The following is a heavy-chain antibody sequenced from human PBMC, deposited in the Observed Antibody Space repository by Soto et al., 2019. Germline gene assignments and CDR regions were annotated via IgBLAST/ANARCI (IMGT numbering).Heavy chain of an antibody. Sequence: AGRPLRLSCVGSGFTFIRYVMHWVRQAPGKGLEWVAAISYDGSDKYYGDSVKGRVTISRANSNNTLYLQVSSLRAEDTAVYYCAKDGNYYYYYYMDVWGKGTTVTVSS. CDR3: AKDGNYYYYYYMDV. J-gene: IGHJ6*03. D-gene: IGHD1-26*01. V-gene: IGHV3-30*18. CDR1: GFTFIRYV. CDR2: ISYDGSDK.